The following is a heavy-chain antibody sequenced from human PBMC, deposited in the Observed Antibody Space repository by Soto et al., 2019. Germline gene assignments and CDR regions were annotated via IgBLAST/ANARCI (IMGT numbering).Heavy chain of an antibody. J-gene: IGHJ5*02. Sequence: ASVKVSCKASGGTFGSYAISWVRQAPGQGLEWMGGIIPIFGTANYAQKFQGRVTITADESTSTAYMELSSLRSEDTAVYYCARANYYDSSGYSPPGFDPWGQGTLVTVSS. CDR1: GGTFGSYA. V-gene: IGHV1-69*13. CDR2: IIPIFGTA. D-gene: IGHD3-22*01. CDR3: ARANYYDSSGYSPPGFDP.